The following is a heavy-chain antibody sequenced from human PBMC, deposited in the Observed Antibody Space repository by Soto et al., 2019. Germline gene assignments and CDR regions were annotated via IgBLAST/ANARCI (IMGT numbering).Heavy chain of an antibody. V-gene: IGHV3-74*03. D-gene: IGHD3-3*01. CDR3: AREVIEATGTIRWFDP. J-gene: IGHJ5*02. CDR1: GFTFSRHW. Sequence: GGSLRLSCAASGFTFSRHWMHWVRQTPGKGPVWVSRINDGGSSTKYADSVKGRFTIARDNAKNTVFLQMSSLRAEDTAVYYCAREVIEATGTIRWFDPWGQGTLVTVSS. CDR2: INDGGSST.